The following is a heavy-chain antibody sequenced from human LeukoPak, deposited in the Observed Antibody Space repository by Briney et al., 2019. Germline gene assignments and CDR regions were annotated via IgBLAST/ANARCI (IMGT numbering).Heavy chain of an antibody. V-gene: IGHV3-7*01. CDR1: GITFSSYS. Sequence: GGSLRLSCAASGITFSSYSMNWVRQAPGKGLEWVATIKKGGSEKYYVDSVKGRFSISRDNAKNSLYLQMNSLRAEDTAVYYCARKRLNDYGDYWGQGTLVTVSS. J-gene: IGHJ4*02. CDR3: ARKRLNDYGDY. CDR2: IKKGGSEK.